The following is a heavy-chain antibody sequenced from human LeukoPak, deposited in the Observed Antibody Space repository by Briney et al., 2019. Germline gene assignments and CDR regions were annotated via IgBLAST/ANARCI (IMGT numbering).Heavy chain of an antibody. V-gene: IGHV3-30*02. Sequence: GGSLRLSCAASGFTFSSYGMHWVRQAPGKGLEWVAVIWYGGSNKYYADSVKGRFTISRDNSKNTLYLQMNSLRAEDTAVYYCAKVSYSEGAFDIWGQGTMVTVSS. CDR1: GFTFSSYG. J-gene: IGHJ3*02. CDR2: IWYGGSNK. CDR3: AKVSYSEGAFDI. D-gene: IGHD2-15*01.